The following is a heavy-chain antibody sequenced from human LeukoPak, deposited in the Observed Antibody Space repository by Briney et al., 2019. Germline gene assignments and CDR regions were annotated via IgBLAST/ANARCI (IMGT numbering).Heavy chain of an antibody. CDR1: GFIFSSYS. D-gene: IGHD1-26*01. J-gene: IGHJ4*02. Sequence: PGGALRLSCVASGFIFSSYSMNWVRQAPGKGLEWVSYISSSGSTIYYADSVKGLFTISRDNAKYSLHLQMDSLRAEDTAVYSCARGGLGSWTFDSCGQGTLVTVSS. CDR2: ISSSGSTI. V-gene: IGHV3-48*04. CDR3: ARGGLGSWTFDS.